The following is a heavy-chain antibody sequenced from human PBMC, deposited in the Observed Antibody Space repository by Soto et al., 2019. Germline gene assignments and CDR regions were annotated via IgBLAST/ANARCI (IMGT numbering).Heavy chain of an antibody. J-gene: IGHJ5*02. CDR3: AREGIYSSFDP. CDR1: GVSVTRSNW. CDR2: VYHSGST. V-gene: IGHV4-4*02. D-gene: IGHD5-12*01. Sequence: QVQLQESGPGLVKPSGTLALTCAVSGVSVTRSNWWSWVRQSPGKGLEWIGEVYHSGSTRYNPSLNSRVTLSVDISRNQFSLRLTSVTAADTAVYYCAREGIYSSFDPWCQGILVTVSS.